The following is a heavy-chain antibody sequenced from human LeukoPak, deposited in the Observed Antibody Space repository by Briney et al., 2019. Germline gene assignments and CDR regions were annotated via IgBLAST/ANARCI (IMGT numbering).Heavy chain of an antibody. D-gene: IGHD4-17*01. CDR2: MNPNSGNT. J-gene: IGHJ5*02. V-gene: IGHV1-8*03. CDR3: ARSSHDNDYGDYSLEFDP. CDR1: GYTFTSYD. Sequence: ASVKVSCKASGYTFTSYDINWVRQATGQGLEWMGWMNPNSGNTGYAQKFQGRVTITRNTSISTAYLQWSSLKASDTAMYYCARSSHDNDYGDYSLEFDPWGQGTLVTVSS.